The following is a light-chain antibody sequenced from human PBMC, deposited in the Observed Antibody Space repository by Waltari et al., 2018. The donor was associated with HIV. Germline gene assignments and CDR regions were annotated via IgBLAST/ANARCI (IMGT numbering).Light chain of an antibody. V-gene: IGLV2-14*01. CDR3: SSYTSSSTGYV. Sequence: QSALTQPASVSGSPGPSITISCTGTSSDVGGSNYVSWYQQHPGKAPKLMIYEVSNRPSGVSNRFSGSKSGNTASLTISGLQAEDEADYYCSSYTSSSTGYVFGTGTKVTVL. J-gene: IGLJ1*01. CDR1: SSDVGGSNY. CDR2: EVS.